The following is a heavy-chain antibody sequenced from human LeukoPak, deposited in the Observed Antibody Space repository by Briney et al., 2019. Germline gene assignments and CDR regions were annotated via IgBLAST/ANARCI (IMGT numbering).Heavy chain of an antibody. CDR3: ARGYCSGGSCYSVENWFDP. Sequence: ASVKVSCKASGYTFTGYYIHWVRQAPGQGLEWIGRINPNSGGANYAQKFQGRVTMARDTSISTAYMELSRLRSDDTAVYYCARGYCSGGSCYSVENWFDPWGQGTLVTVSS. CDR1: GYTFTGYY. J-gene: IGHJ5*02. CDR2: INPNSGGA. V-gene: IGHV1-2*06. D-gene: IGHD2-15*01.